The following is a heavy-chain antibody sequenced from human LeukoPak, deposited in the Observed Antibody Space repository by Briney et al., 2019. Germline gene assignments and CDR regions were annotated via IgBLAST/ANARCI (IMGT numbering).Heavy chain of an antibody. V-gene: IGHV3-23*01. Sequence: GSLRLSCAASGFTFSSYAMSWVRQAPGKGLEWVSVIVGSGGSTYYADSVKGRFTISRDNSKNTLYLQMNSLRAEDTAVYYCARGVMYGSGSYYNVPTLDYWGQGTLVTVSS. D-gene: IGHD3-10*01. CDR1: GFTFSSYA. CDR2: IVGSGGST. CDR3: ARGVMYGSGSYYNVPTLDY. J-gene: IGHJ4*02.